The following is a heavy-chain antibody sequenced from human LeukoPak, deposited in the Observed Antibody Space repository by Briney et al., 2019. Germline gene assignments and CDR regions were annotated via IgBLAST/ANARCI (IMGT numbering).Heavy chain of an antibody. Sequence: GGSLRLSCAASGFTFSSYGMHWVRQAPGKGLEWVAVIWYDGSNKYYADSVKGRFTISRDNSKNTLYLQMSSLRAEDTAVYYCARDLGYCSSTSCYPYYYYYGMDVWGQGTTVTVSS. V-gene: IGHV3-33*01. D-gene: IGHD2-2*01. CDR1: GFTFSSYG. J-gene: IGHJ6*02. CDR3: ARDLGYCSSTSCYPYYYYYGMDV. CDR2: IWYDGSNK.